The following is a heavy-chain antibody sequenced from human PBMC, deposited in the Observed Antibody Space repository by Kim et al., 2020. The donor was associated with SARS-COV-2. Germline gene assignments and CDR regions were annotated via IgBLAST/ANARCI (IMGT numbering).Heavy chain of an antibody. CDR3: TRYCSSTSCYRPQ. D-gene: IGHD2-2*01. CDR2: IKSKTDGGTT. Sequence: GGSLRLSCAASGFTFTNAWMSWVRQAPGKGLEWVSRIKSKTDGGTTDYAAPVKGRFTISRDDSKNTLYVQMNSLKTEAAAVYYCTRYCSSTSCYRPQWGQGTLVTVSS. CDR1: GFTFTNAW. J-gene: IGHJ4*02. V-gene: IGHV3-15*01.